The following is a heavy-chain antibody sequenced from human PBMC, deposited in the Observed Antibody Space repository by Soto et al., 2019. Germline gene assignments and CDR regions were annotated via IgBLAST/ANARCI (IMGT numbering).Heavy chain of an antibody. CDR3: ARGWASNWFDP. V-gene: IGHV1-3*01. Sequence: ASVKVSCKASGYTFTSYSIHWVRRAPGERLEWMGWINAGNGNTKYSQKFQGRVTITRGTSANTAYMELNSLRFEDTAVYYCARGWASNWFDPWGQGTLVTVSS. J-gene: IGHJ5*02. CDR1: GYTFTSYS. CDR2: INAGNGNT.